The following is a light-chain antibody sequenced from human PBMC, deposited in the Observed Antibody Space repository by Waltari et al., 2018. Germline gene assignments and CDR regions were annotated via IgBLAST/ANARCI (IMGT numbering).Light chain of an antibody. J-gene: IGKJ4*01. CDR3: QQYDGSVLT. Sequence: IVLTQSPDTLSLSPGQRATLSCRASQTINNNFLVWYQQKPGQAPRLIIHGASSRATGIPDRFSGSGSGTDFPLTISSLKPEDFAVYYCQQYDGSVLTFGGGTKVEI. V-gene: IGKV3-20*01. CDR2: GAS. CDR1: QTINNNF.